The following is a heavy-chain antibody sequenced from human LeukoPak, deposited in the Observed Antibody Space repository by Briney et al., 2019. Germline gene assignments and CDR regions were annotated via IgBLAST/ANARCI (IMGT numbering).Heavy chain of an antibody. CDR2: VYNSGST. CDR1: GGSISSANYY. V-gene: IGHV4-39*07. J-gene: IGHJ4*02. D-gene: IGHD1-26*01. Sequence: SETLSLTCTVSGGSISSANYYWGWIRQPSGKGLEWIGSVYNSGSTYYNPSLKSRVIVSLHMSQNQFSLRLTSVTAADTAIYYCAGRGSGSHYYFDYWSQGTLVTVSS. CDR3: AGRGSGSHYYFDY.